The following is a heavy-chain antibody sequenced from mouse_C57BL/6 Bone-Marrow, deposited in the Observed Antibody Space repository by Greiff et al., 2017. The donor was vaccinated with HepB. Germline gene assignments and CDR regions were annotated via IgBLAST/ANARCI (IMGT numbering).Heavy chain of an antibody. CDR1: GIDFSRYW. CDR2: INPDSSTI. D-gene: IGHD1-1*01. V-gene: IGHV4-1*01. J-gene: IGHJ3*01. Sequence: EVKLMESGGGLVQPGGSLKLSCAASGIDFSRYWMSWVRRAPGKGLEWIGEINPDSSTINYAPSLKDKFIISRDNAKNTLYLQMSKVRSEDTALYYCARPHYYGSSPWFAYWGQGTLVTVSA. CDR3: ARPHYYGSSPWFAY.